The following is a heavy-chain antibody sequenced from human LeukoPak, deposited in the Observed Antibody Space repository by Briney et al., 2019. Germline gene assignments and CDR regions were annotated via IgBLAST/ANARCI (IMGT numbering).Heavy chain of an antibody. Sequence: ASVKVSCKASGYTFTRYYMHWVRQAPGQGLEWMGWINPNSGGTNYAQKFQGWVTMTRDTSISTAYMELSRLRSDDTAVYYCARSPVLRYFDWLFYFDYWGQGTLVTVSS. CDR3: ARSPVLRYFDWLFYFDY. J-gene: IGHJ4*02. CDR2: INPNSGGT. D-gene: IGHD3-9*01. CDR1: GYTFTRYY. V-gene: IGHV1-2*04.